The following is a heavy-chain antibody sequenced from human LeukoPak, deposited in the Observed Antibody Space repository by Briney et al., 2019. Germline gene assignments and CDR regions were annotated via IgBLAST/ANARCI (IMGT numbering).Heavy chain of an antibody. CDR1: GFTFSSYS. Sequence: PGGSLRLSCAASGFTFSSYSMNWVRQAPGKGLEWVSYISSSSSTIYYADSVKGRFTISRDNAKNSLYLQMNSLRAEDTAVYYCAREGIAAGHDDDAFDIWGQGTMVTVSS. D-gene: IGHD6-13*01. V-gene: IGHV3-48*01. J-gene: IGHJ3*02. CDR2: ISSSSSTI. CDR3: AREGIAAGHDDDAFDI.